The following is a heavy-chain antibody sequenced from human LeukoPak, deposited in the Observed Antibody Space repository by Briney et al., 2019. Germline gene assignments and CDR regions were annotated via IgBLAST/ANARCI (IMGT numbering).Heavy chain of an antibody. CDR1: GGTFSSYA. J-gene: IGHJ4*02. Sequence: SVKVSCKASGGTFSSYAISWVRQAPGQGLEWMGRIIPIFGTANYAQKFQGRVTITTDESTSTAYMELSSVRSEDTAVYYCANSGILPYYFDYWGQGTLVTVSS. D-gene: IGHD1-26*01. CDR3: ANSGILPYYFDY. V-gene: IGHV1-69*05. CDR2: IIPIFGTA.